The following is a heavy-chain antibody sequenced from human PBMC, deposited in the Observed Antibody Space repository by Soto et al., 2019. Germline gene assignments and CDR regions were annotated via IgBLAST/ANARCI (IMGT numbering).Heavy chain of an antibody. CDR1: GYTFTSYA. Sequence: ASVKVSCKASGYTFTSYAMHWVRHAPGQRLEWMGWINAGNGNTKYSQKFQGRVTITRDTSASTAYMELSSLRSEDTAVYYCASGYCSGGSCYSSCDYWGQGTLVTVSS. D-gene: IGHD2-15*01. CDR3: ASGYCSGGSCYSSCDY. J-gene: IGHJ4*02. V-gene: IGHV1-3*01. CDR2: INAGNGNT.